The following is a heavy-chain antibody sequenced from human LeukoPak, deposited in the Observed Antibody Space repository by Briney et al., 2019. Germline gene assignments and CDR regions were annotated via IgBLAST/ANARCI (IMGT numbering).Heavy chain of an antibody. D-gene: IGHD3-10*01. J-gene: IGHJ4*02. V-gene: IGHV3-53*01. CDR2: IYSGGST. CDR1: GFTFSSNY. Sequence: GGSLRLSCAASGFTFSSNYMSWVRQAAGKGLEWVSVIYSGGSTYYADSVKGRFTISRDNSKNTLYLQMNSLRAEDTAVYYCARDVTMVRGVIVYWGQGTLVTVSS. CDR3: ARDVTMVRGVIVY.